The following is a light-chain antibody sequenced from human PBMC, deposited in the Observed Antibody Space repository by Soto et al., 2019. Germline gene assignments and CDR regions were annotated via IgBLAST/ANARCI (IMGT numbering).Light chain of an antibody. CDR3: QQYGGSPIT. Sequence: ETMMTQSPDTLSVSLGERATLSCRASQSLRSSLAWYQQKPGQAPRLLIYDASNRATGIPARFSGSGSGTDFTLTITRLEPEDFALYYCQQYGGSPITFGLGTRLEIK. CDR2: DAS. J-gene: IGKJ5*01. V-gene: IGKV3-20*01. CDR1: QSLRSS.